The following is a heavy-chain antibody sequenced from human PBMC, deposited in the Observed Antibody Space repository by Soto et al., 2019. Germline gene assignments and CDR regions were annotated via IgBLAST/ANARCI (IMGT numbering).Heavy chain of an antibody. CDR2: IVVGSGNT. Sequence: SVKVSCKASTFTFTSSAVQWVRQARGQRLEWIGWIVVGSGNTKYAQNFQERVTITRDMSSSTAYLELSSLRSEDTAVYYCARDNIPPWDIVVVVAAIYGMDVWGQGTTVTVSS. V-gene: IGHV1-58*01. CDR3: ARDNIPPWDIVVVVAAIYGMDV. J-gene: IGHJ6*02. D-gene: IGHD2-15*01. CDR1: TFTFTSSA.